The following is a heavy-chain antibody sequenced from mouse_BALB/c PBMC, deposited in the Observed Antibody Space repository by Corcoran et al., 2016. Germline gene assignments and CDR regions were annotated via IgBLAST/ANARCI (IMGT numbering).Heavy chain of an antibody. Sequence: QIQLVQSGPDLKKPGETVKISCKASGYTFTNYGMNWVMQAPGKGLKWMGCINTYTGEPTYADDFKGRFAFSLETSASTAYLQINNLKNEDTATYFCTREPYAMDYWGQGTSVTVSS. CDR3: TREPYAMDY. CDR1: GYTFTNYG. J-gene: IGHJ4*01. V-gene: IGHV9-3-1*01. D-gene: IGHD6-1*01. CDR2: INTYTGEP.